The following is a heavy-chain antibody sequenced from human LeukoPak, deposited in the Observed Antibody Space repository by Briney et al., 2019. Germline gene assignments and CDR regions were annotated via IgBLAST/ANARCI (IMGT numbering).Heavy chain of an antibody. CDR1: GFSVSSNY. CDR3: ARSDIVVVPAAMPGTYYFDY. CDR2: IYSGGST. J-gene: IGHJ4*02. D-gene: IGHD2-2*01. V-gene: IGHV3-53*01. Sequence: PGGSLRLSCAASGFSVSSNYMAWVRQAPGKGLEWVSVIYSGGSTYYADSVKGRFTISRDNSKNTLYLQMNSLRPEDTAVYYCARSDIVVVPAAMPGTYYFDYWGQGTLVTVSS.